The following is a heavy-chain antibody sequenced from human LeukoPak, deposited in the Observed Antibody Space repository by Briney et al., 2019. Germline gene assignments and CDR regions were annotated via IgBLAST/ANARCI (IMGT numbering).Heavy chain of an antibody. CDR1: GGTFSSYA. Sequence: GASVKVSCKASGGTFSSYAISWVRQAPGQGLEWRGGIIPIFGTANYAQKFQGRVTITADESTSTAYMELSSLRSEYTAVYYCARVLDYYDSSGYSYYYYYYMDVWGKGTKVTVSS. D-gene: IGHD3-22*01. J-gene: IGHJ6*03. V-gene: IGHV1-69*01. CDR2: IIPIFGTA. CDR3: ARVLDYYDSSGYSYYYYYYMDV.